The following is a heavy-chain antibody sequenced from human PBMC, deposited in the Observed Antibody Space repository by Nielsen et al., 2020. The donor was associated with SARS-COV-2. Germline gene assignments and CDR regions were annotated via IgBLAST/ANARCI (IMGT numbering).Heavy chain of an antibody. V-gene: IGHV4-59*01. CDR2: IYYSGST. D-gene: IGHD3-10*01. Sequence: WIRQPPGKGLEWIGYIYYSGSTHYNPSLKSRVTISVDTSKNQFSLKLSSVTAADTAVYYCARGSGMDFDYWGQGTLVTVSS. J-gene: IGHJ4*02. CDR3: ARGSGMDFDY.